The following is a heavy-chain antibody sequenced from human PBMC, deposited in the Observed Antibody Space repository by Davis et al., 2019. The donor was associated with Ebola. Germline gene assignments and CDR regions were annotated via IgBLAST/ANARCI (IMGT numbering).Heavy chain of an antibody. Sequence: PGGSLRLSCKGSGYSFTSYWIGWVRQMPGKGLEWMGIIYPGDSDTRYSPSFQGQVTISADKSISTAYLQWSSLKASDTAMYYCARRPIAAAGITVDAFDIWGQGTMVTVSS. D-gene: IGHD6-13*01. CDR3: ARRPIAAAGITVDAFDI. CDR2: IYPGDSDT. CDR1: GYSFTSYW. V-gene: IGHV5-51*01. J-gene: IGHJ3*02.